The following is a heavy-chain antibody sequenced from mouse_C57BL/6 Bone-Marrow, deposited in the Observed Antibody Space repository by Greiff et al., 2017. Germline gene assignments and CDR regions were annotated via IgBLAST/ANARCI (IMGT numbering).Heavy chain of an antibody. CDR1: GFTFSDYY. V-gene: IGHV5-16*01. J-gene: IGHJ2*01. CDR3: ARDNDCGFDY. Sequence: EVMLVESEGGLVQPGSSMKLSCTASGFTFSDYYMAWVRQVPEKGLEWVANINYDGSSTYYLDSLKSRFIISRDNAKNILYLQMSSLKSEDTATYYCARDNDCGFDYWGQGTTLTVSS. CDR2: INYDGSST. D-gene: IGHD2-4*01.